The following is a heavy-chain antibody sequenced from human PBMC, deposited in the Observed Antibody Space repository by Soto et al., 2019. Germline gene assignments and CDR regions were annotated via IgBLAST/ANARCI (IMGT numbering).Heavy chain of an antibody. D-gene: IGHD3-3*01. CDR1: GGTFSSYA. V-gene: IGHV1-69*13. Sequence: SVKVSCKASGGTFSSYAISWVLQAPGQGLEWMGGIIPIFGTANYAQKFQGRVTITADESTSTAYMELSSLRSEDTAVYYCATVLRFLEWPRGFDPWGQGTLVTVSS. CDR3: ATVLRFLEWPRGFDP. J-gene: IGHJ5*02. CDR2: IIPIFGTA.